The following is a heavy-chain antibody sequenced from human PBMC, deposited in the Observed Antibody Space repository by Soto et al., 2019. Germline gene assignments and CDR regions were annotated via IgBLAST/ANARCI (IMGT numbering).Heavy chain of an antibody. CDR2: IRIDSNHI. J-gene: IGHJ4*02. CDR1: GFIFTSYS. CDR3: ARDLSYAFDY. Sequence: EVQLVESGGGLVQPGGSLRLSCAASGFIFTSYSMNWVRQAPGKGLEWLSYIRIDSNHIGYADSVRGRFTISSDIAKNALYLQMNSRSDEDTAVYYCARDLSYAFDYWGQGTLVTVSS. D-gene: IGHD1-26*01. V-gene: IGHV3-48*02.